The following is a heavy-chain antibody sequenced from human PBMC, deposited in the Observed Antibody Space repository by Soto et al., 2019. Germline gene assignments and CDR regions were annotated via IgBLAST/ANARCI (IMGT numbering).Heavy chain of an antibody. CDR1: GFTFSSYA. CDR3: SKDTYYYDSSGYYPWYYFDY. Sequence: GGSLRLSCAASGFTFSSYAMSWVRQAPGKGLEWVSAISGSGGSTYYADSVKGRFTISRDNSKNTLYLQMNSLRAEDTAVYYCSKDTYYYDSSGYYPWYYFDYWGQGTLVTVSS. J-gene: IGHJ4*02. D-gene: IGHD3-22*01. V-gene: IGHV3-23*01. CDR2: ISGSGGST.